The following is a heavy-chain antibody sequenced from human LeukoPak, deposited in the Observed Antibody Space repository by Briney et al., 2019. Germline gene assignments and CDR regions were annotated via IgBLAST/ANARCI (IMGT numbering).Heavy chain of an antibody. V-gene: IGHV4-4*09. CDR2: IYTSGST. Sequence: SETLSLTCTVSGGSISNYYWSWIRQPPGKGLEWIGYIYTSGSTNYNPSLESRVTISVDTSKNHFSLKLSSVTAAATAVYYWGRTVVVTAIHFFDYGGKETLVSLSS. D-gene: IGHD2-21*02. CDR3: GRTVVVTAIHFFDY. CDR1: GGSISNYY. J-gene: IGHJ4*02.